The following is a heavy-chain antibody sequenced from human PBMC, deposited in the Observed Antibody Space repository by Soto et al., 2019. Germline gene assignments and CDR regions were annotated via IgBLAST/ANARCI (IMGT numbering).Heavy chain of an antibody. V-gene: IGHV1-2*04. J-gene: IGHJ6*02. CDR3: ARGRDIVVVPAAIGLGDYYGMDV. D-gene: IGHD2-2*01. CDR2: INPNSGGT. CDR1: GYTFTGYY. Sequence: SVKVSCKASGYTFTGYYMHWVRQAPGQGLEWMGWINPNSGGTNYAQKFQGWVTMTRDTSISTAYMELSRLRSDDTAVYYCARGRDIVVVPAAIGLGDYYGMDVWGQGTTVTVSS.